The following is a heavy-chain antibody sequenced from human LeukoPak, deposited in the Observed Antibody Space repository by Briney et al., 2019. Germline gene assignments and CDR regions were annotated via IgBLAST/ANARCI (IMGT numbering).Heavy chain of an antibody. CDR1: GGSISSYY. D-gene: IGHD3-22*01. CDR2: IFYCGST. J-gene: IGHJ4*02. CDR3: ARSPLYYYQSSGHYYFDY. V-gene: IGHV4-59*01. Sequence: SETLSLTCTVSGGSISSYYWSWIRQPPGKGLEWIGNIFYCGSTNYNPSLKSRVTISLDMSKNQFSLKLSSVTAADTAVYYCARSPLYYYQSSGHYYFDYWGQGTLVTVSS.